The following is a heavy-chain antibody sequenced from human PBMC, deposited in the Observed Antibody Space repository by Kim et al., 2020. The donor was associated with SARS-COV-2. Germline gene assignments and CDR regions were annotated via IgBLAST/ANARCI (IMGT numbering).Heavy chain of an antibody. CDR2: ISSSSSYI. V-gene: IGHV3-21*01. D-gene: IGHD5-18*01. J-gene: IGHJ6*02. Sequence: GGSLRLSCAASGFTFSSYSMNWVRQAPGKGLEWVSSISSSSSYIYYADSVKGRFTISRDNAKNSLYLQMNSLRAEDTAVYYCARDLGYSYGLNYGMDVWGQATTVTVSS. CDR3: ARDLGYSYGLNYGMDV. CDR1: GFTFSSYS.